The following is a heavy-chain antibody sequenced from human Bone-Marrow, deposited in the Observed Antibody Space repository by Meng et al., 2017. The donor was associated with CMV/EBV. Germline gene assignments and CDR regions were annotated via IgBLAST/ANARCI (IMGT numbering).Heavy chain of an antibody. CDR2: INPSGGST. V-gene: IGHV1-46*01. Sequence: ASVKVSCKASGYTFTSYYMHWVRQAPGQGLEWMGIINPSGGSTSYAQKFQGRVTMTRDTSTSTVYMELSSLRSEDTAVYYCARGGKGLGIAVAGLDYWGQGTLVTVSS. J-gene: IGHJ4*02. D-gene: IGHD6-19*01. CDR3: ARGGKGLGIAVAGLDY. CDR1: GYTFTSYY.